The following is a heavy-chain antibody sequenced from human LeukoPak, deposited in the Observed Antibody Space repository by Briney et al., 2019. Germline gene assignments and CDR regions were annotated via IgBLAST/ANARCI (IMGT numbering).Heavy chain of an antibody. D-gene: IGHD5-12*01. J-gene: IGHJ4*02. CDR3: ARKTVATVLDY. Sequence: ASVTVSCKASGYTFTSYAMHWVRQAPGQRLEWMGWINAGNGNTKYSQKFQGRVTITRDTSASTAYMELSSLRAEDTAVYSCARKTVATVLDYWGQGTLVTVSS. CDR2: INAGNGNT. V-gene: IGHV1-3*01. CDR1: GYTFTSYA.